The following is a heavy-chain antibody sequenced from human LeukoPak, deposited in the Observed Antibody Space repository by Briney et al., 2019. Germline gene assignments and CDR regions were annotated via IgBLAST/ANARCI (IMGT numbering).Heavy chain of an antibody. CDR2: ISSDGRNK. CDR1: GFTFSSYP. D-gene: IGHD3-3*01. V-gene: IGHV3-30*01. J-gene: IGHJ4*02. Sequence: QTGGSLRLSCAASGFTFSSYPLHWVRQAPGKGLEWVAAISSDGRNKYYADSVKGRFTISRDNSKNTLYLQMNSLRAEDTAVYYCARAIHGFWSGLFDYWGQGTLVTVSS. CDR3: ARAIHGFWSGLFDY.